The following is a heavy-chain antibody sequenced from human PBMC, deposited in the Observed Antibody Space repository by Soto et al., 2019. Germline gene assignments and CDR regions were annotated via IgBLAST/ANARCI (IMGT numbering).Heavy chain of an antibody. J-gene: IGHJ5*02. CDR1: GFTFSSYD. D-gene: IGHD3-10*01. CDR2: IGTAGDT. CDR3: ARGSMVRGVISPQRFDP. V-gene: IGHV3-13*04. Sequence: EVQLVESGGGLVQPGGSLRLSCAASGFTFSSYDMHWVRQATGKGLEWVSAIGTAGDTYYPGSVKGRFTISRENAKNSLYLQMNSLRAGDMAVYYCARGSMVRGVISPQRFDPWCQGTLVTVSS.